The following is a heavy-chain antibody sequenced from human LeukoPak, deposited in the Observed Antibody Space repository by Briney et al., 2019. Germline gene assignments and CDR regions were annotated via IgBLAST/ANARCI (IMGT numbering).Heavy chain of an antibody. CDR1: GYTFTSYG. D-gene: IGHD4-17*01. J-gene: IGHJ3*02. V-gene: IGHV1-18*01. CDR3: ARVSPTTTEDAFDI. CDR2: ISAYNGNT. Sequence: GASVKVSCKASGYTFTSYGISWVRQAPGQGLEWMGWISAYNGNTNYAQKLQGRVTMTTDTSTSTAYMELRSLRSDDTAVYYCARVSPTTTEDAFDIWGQGTMVTVSS.